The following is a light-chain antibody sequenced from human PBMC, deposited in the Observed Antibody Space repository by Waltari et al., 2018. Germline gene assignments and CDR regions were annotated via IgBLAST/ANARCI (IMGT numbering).Light chain of an antibody. CDR3: QQYGSSPWT. Sequence: EIVLTQSPGTLSLSPGERATLSCRASQSVSSSYLAWYQQKPGQAPRFLIYGASSRATGIPYRFSGSGSGTDFTLTISRLEPEDVAVYYCQQYGSSPWTFGQGTKVEIK. CDR1: QSVSSSY. CDR2: GAS. V-gene: IGKV3-20*01. J-gene: IGKJ1*01.